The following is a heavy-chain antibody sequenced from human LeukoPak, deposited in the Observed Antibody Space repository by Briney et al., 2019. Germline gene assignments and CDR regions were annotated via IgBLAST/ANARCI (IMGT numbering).Heavy chain of an antibody. CDR2: ISSSGSTI. CDR3: AKDGPIFGVVIPFDY. CDR1: GFTFSDYY. D-gene: IGHD3-3*01. V-gene: IGHV3-11*01. Sequence: GGSLRLSCAASGFTFSDYYMSWIRQAPGKGLEWVSYISSSGSTIYYADSVKGRFTISRDNSKNTLYLQMNSLRAEDTAVYYCAKDGPIFGVVIPFDYWGQGTLVTVSS. J-gene: IGHJ4*02.